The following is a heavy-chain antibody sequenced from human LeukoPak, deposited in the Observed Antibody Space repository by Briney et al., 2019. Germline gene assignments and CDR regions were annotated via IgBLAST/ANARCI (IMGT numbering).Heavy chain of an antibody. D-gene: IGHD4-17*01. V-gene: IGHV3-30*04. CDR3: ARVAVTTYAFDI. CDR1: GFTFSSYA. J-gene: IGHJ3*02. CDR2: ISYDGSNK. Sequence: PGGSLRLSCAASGFTFSSYAMHWVRQAPGKGLEWVAVISYDGSNKYYADSVKGRFTISRDNSKNTLYLQMNSLRAEDTAVYYCARVAVTTYAFDIWGQGTMVTVSS.